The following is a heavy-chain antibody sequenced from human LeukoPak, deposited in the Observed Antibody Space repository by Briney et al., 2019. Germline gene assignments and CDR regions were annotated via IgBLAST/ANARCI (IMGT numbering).Heavy chain of an antibody. D-gene: IGHD3-3*01. J-gene: IGHJ4*02. Sequence: ASVKVSCKASGYTFTGYYMHWVRQAPGQGLEWMGWINPNSGGTNYAQKFQGRVTMIRDTSISTAYMELSRLRSDDTAVYYCASRGSIFGVGEFDYWGQGTLVTVSS. CDR3: ASRGSIFGVGEFDY. CDR2: INPNSGGT. CDR1: GYTFTGYY. V-gene: IGHV1-2*02.